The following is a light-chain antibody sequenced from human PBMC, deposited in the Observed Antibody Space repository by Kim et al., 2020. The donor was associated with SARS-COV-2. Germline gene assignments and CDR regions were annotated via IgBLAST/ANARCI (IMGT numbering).Light chain of an antibody. CDR2: DVS. CDR3: SSYTSSSTLVV. J-gene: IGLJ2*01. V-gene: IGLV2-14*03. CDR1: CSDVGGYNY. Sequence: QSITSSCTGTCSDVGGYNYVSWYQQHPGKAPKLMIYDVSTRPSGVSNRFSGSKSGNTASLTISGLQAEDEADYYCSSYTSSSTLVVFGGGTQLTVL.